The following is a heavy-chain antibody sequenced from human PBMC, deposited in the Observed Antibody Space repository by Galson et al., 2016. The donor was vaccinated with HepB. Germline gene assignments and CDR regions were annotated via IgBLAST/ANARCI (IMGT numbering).Heavy chain of an antibody. CDR3: ARLRGGTIFGGVYYYGMDV. J-gene: IGHJ6*02. D-gene: IGHD3-16*01. CDR1: GASITTGGHY. Sequence: TLSLTCTVSGASITTGGHYWCWIRQHPEKGLEWIGHIYYSGRTYYNPSLRSRVAMSVDTSKTQFSLKVNSVTVADSAVYYCARLRGGTIFGGVYYYGMDVWGQGTTVTVSS. CDR2: IYYSGRT. V-gene: IGHV4-31*03.